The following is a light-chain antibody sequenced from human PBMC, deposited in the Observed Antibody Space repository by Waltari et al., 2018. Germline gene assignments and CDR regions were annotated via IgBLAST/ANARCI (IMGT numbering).Light chain of an antibody. V-gene: IGKV3-20*01. CDR2: GAS. CDR3: QQYGGSPPYT. J-gene: IGKJ2*01. CDR1: PSLSGSD. Sequence: EIVLTLSPGTLSLSPGESATLSCRASPSLSGSDLAWYQQKPGQAPRLLIYGASSRATGSPDRFSGSGSGTDFTLTISRLEPEDFAVYYCQQYGGSPPYTFGQGSKLDIK.